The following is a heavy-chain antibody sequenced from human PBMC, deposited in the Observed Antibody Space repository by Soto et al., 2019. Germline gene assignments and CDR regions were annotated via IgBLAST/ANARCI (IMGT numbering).Heavy chain of an antibody. D-gene: IGHD4-17*01. CDR3: ARANGIYGDYDY. CDR1: GFTFSSYW. V-gene: IGHV3-74*01. J-gene: IGHJ4*02. Sequence: GGSLRLSCAASGFTFSSYWMHWVRQAPGKGLVWVSRINSDGSSTSYADSVKGRFTISRDNAKNTLYLQMNSLRAEDTAVYYCARANGIYGDYDYWGQGTLVTVSS. CDR2: INSDGSST.